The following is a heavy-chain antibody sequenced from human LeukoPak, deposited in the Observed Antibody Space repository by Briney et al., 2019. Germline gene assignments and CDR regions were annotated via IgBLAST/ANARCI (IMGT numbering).Heavy chain of an antibody. D-gene: IGHD6-19*01. J-gene: IGHJ3*02. CDR2: ITSSGSTI. CDR1: GFTFNSYE. CDR3: ARDRGSDWYDGFDI. Sequence: GGSLRLSCAASGFTFNSYEVRWVRQAPGKGLECVSYITSSGSTIYYADSVKGRFTISRDNAKSSLYLQMNSLRAEDTAVYYCARDRGSDWYDGFDIWGQGTMVTVSS. V-gene: IGHV3-48*03.